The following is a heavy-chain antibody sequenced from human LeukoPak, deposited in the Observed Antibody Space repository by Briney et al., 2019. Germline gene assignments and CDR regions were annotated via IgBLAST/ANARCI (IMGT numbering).Heavy chain of an antibody. CDR2: IKQDGSEK. Sequence: GGSLRLSCAGSGFTFRSYWMHWVRQAPGKGLEWVANIKQDGSEKYYVDSVKGRFTISRDNANDSVYLQMNSLRAEDTAVYYCARRYFDWFLGAGGSLDIWGQGTMVTVSS. D-gene: IGHD3-9*01. CDR3: ARRYFDWFLGAGGSLDI. J-gene: IGHJ3*02. V-gene: IGHV3-7*01. CDR1: GFTFRSYW.